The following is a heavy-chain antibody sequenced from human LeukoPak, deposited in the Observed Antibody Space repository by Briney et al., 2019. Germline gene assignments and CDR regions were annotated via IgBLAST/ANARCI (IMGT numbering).Heavy chain of an antibody. CDR3: ARVGGGSSGWYP. Sequence: KPSETLSLTCTVSGGSISSYYWSWIRQPPGKGLEWIGYNYYGGSTNYNPSLKSRVTISVDTSKNQFFLKLRSVTAADTAVYYCARVGGGSSGWYPWGQGTLVTVSS. CDR1: GGSISSYY. J-gene: IGHJ4*02. D-gene: IGHD6-19*01. V-gene: IGHV4-59*01. CDR2: NYYGGST.